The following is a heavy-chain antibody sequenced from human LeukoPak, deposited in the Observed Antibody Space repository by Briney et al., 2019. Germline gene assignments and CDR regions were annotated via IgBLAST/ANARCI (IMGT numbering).Heavy chain of an antibody. D-gene: IGHD3-10*01. CDR3: ARHGEYYFDY. J-gene: IGHJ4*02. CDR1: GGSLSSRY. Sequence: SETLSLTCAVYGGSLSSRYWSWFRQPPGKGLEWIGQISRRGNTNYTPSLKSRVTISVDMSKNQLSLKLSTVTAADTALYYCARHGEYYFDYWGQGTLVTVSS. V-gene: IGHV4-34*01. CDR2: ISRRGNT.